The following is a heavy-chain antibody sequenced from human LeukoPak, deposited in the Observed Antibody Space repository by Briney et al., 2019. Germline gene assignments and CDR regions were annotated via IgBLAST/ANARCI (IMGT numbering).Heavy chain of an antibody. CDR3: ARRDSSAWFYFDY. J-gene: IGHJ4*02. Sequence: GESLKTSCKASGYSFATSWIAWVRQMPGKGLEWMGIIYPGDSDARYSPSFQGQVTISADKSISTVYLQWNSLKASDTAMYYCARRDSSAWFYFDYWGQGTLVAVSP. CDR1: GYSFATSW. D-gene: IGHD6-19*01. CDR2: IYPGDSDA. V-gene: IGHV5-51*01.